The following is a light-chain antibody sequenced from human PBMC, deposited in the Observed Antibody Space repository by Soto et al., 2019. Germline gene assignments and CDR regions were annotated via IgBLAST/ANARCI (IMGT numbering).Light chain of an antibody. CDR1: SSDVGGYNY. Sequence: QSVLTQPASVSGSRGQSITISCTGTSSDVGGYNYVSWYQQHPGKAPKLMLYEVNIRPSGVSNRFSGSKPGNTASLSISGLQAEDEADYYCSSYTSRNTLLYVFGTGTKVTV. J-gene: IGLJ1*01. V-gene: IGLV2-14*01. CDR3: SSYTSRNTLLYV. CDR2: EVN.